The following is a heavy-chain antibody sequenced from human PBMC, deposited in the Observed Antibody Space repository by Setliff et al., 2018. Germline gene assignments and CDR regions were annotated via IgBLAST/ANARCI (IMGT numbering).Heavy chain of an antibody. D-gene: IGHD3-3*01. J-gene: IGHJ4*02. CDR2: ISVYNGHR. CDR3: SRLVRFCTDVMCQRLLDEEL. Sequence: SVKVSCKASGYTFAESIVSWVRQAPGQGLEWMGWISVYNGHRYSAQKLQGRVSMTTDTSTNMAYMELRDLRSDDTAIYYCSRLVRFCTDVMCQRLLDEELWGQGTLVTVSS. CDR1: GYTFAESI. V-gene: IGHV1-18*01.